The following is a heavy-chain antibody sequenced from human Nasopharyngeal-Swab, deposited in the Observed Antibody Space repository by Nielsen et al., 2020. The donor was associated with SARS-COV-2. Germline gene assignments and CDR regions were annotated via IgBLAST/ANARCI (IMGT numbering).Heavy chain of an antibody. Sequence: GESLKISCAASGFTFSSYAMHWVRQAPGKGLEYVSAISSNGGSTYYANSVKGRFTISRDNSKNTLYLQMGSLRAEDMAVYYCARSQNWGTYYYYMDVWSKGTTVTVSS. CDR2: ISSNGGST. V-gene: IGHV3-64*01. J-gene: IGHJ6*03. D-gene: IGHD7-27*01. CDR3: ARSQNWGTYYYYMDV. CDR1: GFTFSSYA.